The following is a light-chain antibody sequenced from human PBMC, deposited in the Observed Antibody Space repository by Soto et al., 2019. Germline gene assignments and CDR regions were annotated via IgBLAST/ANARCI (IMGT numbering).Light chain of an antibody. CDR2: DDS. Sequence: SSELTQPPSLSVAPGQTARITCGGNNIGNKRVHWYQQKPGQAPVLVVYDDSDRPSVIPERFSGSNSGNTATLSISRVEAGDEADYYCQVWDSNSVYVFGTGTKVTVL. CDR1: NIGNKR. CDR3: QVWDSNSVYV. V-gene: IGLV3-21*02. J-gene: IGLJ1*01.